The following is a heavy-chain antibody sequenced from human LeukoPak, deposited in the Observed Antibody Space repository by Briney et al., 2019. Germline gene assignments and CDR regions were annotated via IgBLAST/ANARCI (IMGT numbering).Heavy chain of an antibody. J-gene: IGHJ5*02. CDR2: IYYSGST. Sequence: SETLSLLCTVSGGLISSYYWSWIRQPAGKGREGIGYIYYSGSTTYTPSLKSRVTISVDTSKNQFSLKLSSVTAADTAVYYCARVGPGDFWSGPPGRFDPWGQGTLVTVSS. D-gene: IGHD3-3*01. CDR3: ARVGPGDFWSGPPGRFDP. V-gene: IGHV4-59*01. CDR1: GGLISSYY.